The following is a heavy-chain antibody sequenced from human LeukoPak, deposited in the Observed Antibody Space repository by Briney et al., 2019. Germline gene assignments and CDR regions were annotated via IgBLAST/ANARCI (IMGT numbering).Heavy chain of an antibody. Sequence: ASVKVSCKASGYTFTSYGITWVRQAPGQGLEWMGWISAYNGNTNYAQKLQGRVTTTTDTSTSTAYMELRSLRSDDTAVYYCARDSCSSTSCYLVYYYMDVWGKGTTVTVSS. J-gene: IGHJ6*03. D-gene: IGHD2-2*01. CDR2: ISAYNGNT. CDR1: GYTFTSYG. CDR3: ARDSCSSTSCYLVYYYMDV. V-gene: IGHV1-18*01.